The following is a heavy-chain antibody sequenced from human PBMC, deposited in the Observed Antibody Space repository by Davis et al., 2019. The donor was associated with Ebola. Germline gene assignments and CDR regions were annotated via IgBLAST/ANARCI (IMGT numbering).Heavy chain of an antibody. D-gene: IGHD3-16*01. V-gene: IGHV3-53*01. Sequence: GESLKISCAASGFIVSDKYMSWVRQAPGKGLEWVSVIYRDGRTYHADSVKGRFTISRDNSKNTVYLQMNSLRAEDTAVYYCARSYGENYFDYWGQGTLVIVSS. CDR1: GFIVSDKY. CDR3: ARSYGENYFDY. J-gene: IGHJ4*02. CDR2: IYRDGRT.